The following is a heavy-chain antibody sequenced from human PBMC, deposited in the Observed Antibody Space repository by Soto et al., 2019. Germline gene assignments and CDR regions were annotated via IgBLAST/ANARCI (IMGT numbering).Heavy chain of an antibody. V-gene: IGHV3-30-3*01. J-gene: IGHJ4*02. CDR1: GFTFSSYA. Sequence: LRLSCAAAGFTFSSYAMQWVRQAPGKGLEWVAVISYDGSNKYYADSVKGRFTISRDNSKNTLYLQMNSLRAEDTAVYYCASTPLSPLNSSSSPRIYFDYWGQGTLVTVSS. D-gene: IGHD6-6*01. CDR3: ASTPLSPLNSSSSPRIYFDY. CDR2: ISYDGSNK.